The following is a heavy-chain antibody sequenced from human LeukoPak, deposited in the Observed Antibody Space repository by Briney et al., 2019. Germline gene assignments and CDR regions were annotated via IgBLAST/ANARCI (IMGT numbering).Heavy chain of an antibody. CDR2: ISYDGSNK. J-gene: IGHJ4*02. CDR1: GFTFSSYA. V-gene: IGHV3-30-3*01. CDR3: ARDGGQGMEY. Sequence: GGSLRLSCAASGFTFSSYAMHWIRQGPDKGLEWVAVISYDGSNKYYADSVKGRFTISRDNSKNTLYLQMNSLRAEDTAVYYCARDGGQGMEYWGQGTLVTVSS. D-gene: IGHD1-14*01.